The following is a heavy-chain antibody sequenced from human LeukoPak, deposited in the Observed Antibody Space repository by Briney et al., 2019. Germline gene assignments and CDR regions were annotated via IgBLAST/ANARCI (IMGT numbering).Heavy chain of an antibody. J-gene: IGHJ4*02. Sequence: GGSLRLSCVASGFTFSDYWMSWVRQAPGMGLEWVANIETDGDEKNYVDSVKGRFTISRDNARNSLYVQMSSLRVEDTAVYYCARDIPSGFYTPDYWGRGTLVTVSS. CDR3: ARDIPSGFYTPDY. CDR2: IETDGDEK. CDR1: GFTFSDYW. V-gene: IGHV3-7*01. D-gene: IGHD5-12*01.